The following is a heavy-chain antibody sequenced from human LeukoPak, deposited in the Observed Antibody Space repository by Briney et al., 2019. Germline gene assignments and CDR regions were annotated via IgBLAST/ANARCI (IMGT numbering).Heavy chain of an antibody. V-gene: IGHV4-30-4*07. CDR2: IYYSGST. CDR3: ARFTTPYYFDY. Sequence: PSQTLSLTCGVSGGSISSGGFSWSWIRQPPGKGLEWIGYIYYSGSTNYNPSLKSRVTISVDTSKNQFSLKLSSVTAADTAVYYCARFTTPYYFDYWGQGTLVTVSS. D-gene: IGHD3-22*01. J-gene: IGHJ4*02. CDR1: GGSISSGGFS.